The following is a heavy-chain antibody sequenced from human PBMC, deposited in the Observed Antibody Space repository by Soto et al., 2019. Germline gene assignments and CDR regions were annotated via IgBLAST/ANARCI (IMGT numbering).Heavy chain of an antibody. J-gene: IGHJ6*02. CDR1: GYTFSYYG. V-gene: IGHV1-18*01. Sequence: ASVKVSCKASGYTFSYYGITWVRQAPGQGLEWMGWISAYNGNTNYAQNLQGRVTMTTDTSTSTAYMELRSLRSDDTAVYYCARDRPTSSIRARDYYYAMDVWGQGTTVTVSS. CDR2: ISAYNGNT. CDR3: ARDRPTSSIRARDYYYAMDV. D-gene: IGHD6-6*01.